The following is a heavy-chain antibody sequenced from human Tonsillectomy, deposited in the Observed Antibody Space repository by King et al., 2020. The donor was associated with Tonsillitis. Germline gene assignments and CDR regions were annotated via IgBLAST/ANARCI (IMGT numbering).Heavy chain of an antibody. V-gene: IGHV4-31*01. Sequence: QLQESGPGLVRPSQTLSLTCTVSGASISSGGSSYWRWIRQHPGKGLEWIGYIYHSGSTYYNPSLNSPVTISVDTSKNQFSLKVSSVTAADTAVYFCARLNGDAFDPWGQGTLVTVSS. D-gene: IGHD2-2*01. CDR1: GASISSGGSSY. CDR2: IYHSGST. CDR3: ARLNGDAFDP. J-gene: IGHJ5*02.